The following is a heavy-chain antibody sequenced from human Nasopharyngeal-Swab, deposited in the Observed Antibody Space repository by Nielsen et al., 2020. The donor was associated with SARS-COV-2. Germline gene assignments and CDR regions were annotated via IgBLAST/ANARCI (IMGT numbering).Heavy chain of an antibody. CDR1: GFTFSSYA. V-gene: IGHV3-23*01. CDR3: AKAYCTNGVCYTDY. Sequence: GESLKISCAASGFTFSSYAMSWVRRAPGKGLEWVSTISGSGGSTYYADSVKGRFTISRDNSKNTLYLQMNSLRAEDTAVYYCAKAYCTNGVCYTDYWGQGTLVTVSS. J-gene: IGHJ4*02. CDR2: ISGSGGST. D-gene: IGHD2-8*01.